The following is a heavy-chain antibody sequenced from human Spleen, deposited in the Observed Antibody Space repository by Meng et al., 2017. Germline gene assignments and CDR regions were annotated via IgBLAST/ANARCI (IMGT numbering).Heavy chain of an antibody. CDR3: ARVEVGITSGDY. CDR1: GYIFNSNG. V-gene: IGHV1-18*01. D-gene: IGHD2-21*01. CDR2: INAYNGDT. J-gene: IGHJ4*02. Sequence: QVQLVQSGGEVKKPGASVKVSCKAAGYIFNSNGINWVRQAPGQGLEWMGWINAYNGDTNYAQTLQGRVTMTTDTSTSTAYMELRSLRSDDTAVYYCARVEVGITSGDYWGQGTLVTVSS.